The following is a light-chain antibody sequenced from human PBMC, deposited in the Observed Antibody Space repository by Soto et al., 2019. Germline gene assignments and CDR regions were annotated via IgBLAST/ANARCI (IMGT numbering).Light chain of an antibody. CDR2: DVS. V-gene: IGLV2-11*01. J-gene: IGLJ3*02. Sequence: QSALTQPRSVSGSPGQSITISCTGISTDVGAFRYVSWYQQHPGKAPKIIIYDVSERPSGVPDRFSGSKSGNTASLTISGLQTEDEADYYCCSYAGRYTRVFGGGTKLTVL. CDR1: STDVGAFRY. CDR3: CSYAGRYTRV.